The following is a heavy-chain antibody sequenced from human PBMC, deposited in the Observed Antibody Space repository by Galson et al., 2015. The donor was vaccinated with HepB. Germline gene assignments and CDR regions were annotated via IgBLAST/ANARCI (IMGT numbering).Heavy chain of an antibody. D-gene: IGHD2-21*02. V-gene: IGHV1-2*06. J-gene: IGHJ6*02. CDR3: ASDSGVTATSWGLYDYYYAMDV. CDR1: GYNFPAHS. CDR2: INPNNGDT. Sequence: SVKVSCKASGYNFPAHSLHWVRQAPGQGLEWVGRINPNNGDTNFAQKFQGRVTLTRDTTITTAYMELSGLRSDDTAIFYCASDSGVTATSWGLYDYYYAMDVWGQGTTVTVSS.